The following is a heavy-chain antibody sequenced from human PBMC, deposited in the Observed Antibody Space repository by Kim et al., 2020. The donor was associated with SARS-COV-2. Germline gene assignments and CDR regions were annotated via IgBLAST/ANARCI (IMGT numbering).Heavy chain of an antibody. CDR1: GYTFTSYD. CDR2: MNPNSGNT. CDR3: ARVVKPSQEVLRYFDWLPKYYYYYYMDV. D-gene: IGHD3-9*01. J-gene: IGHJ6*03. Sequence: ASVKVSCKASGYTFTSYDINWVRQATGQGLEWMGWMNPNSGNTGYAQKFQGRVTMTRNTSISTAYMELSSLRSEDTAVYYCARVVKPSQEVLRYFDWLPKYYYYYYMDVWGKGTTVTVSS. V-gene: IGHV1-8*01.